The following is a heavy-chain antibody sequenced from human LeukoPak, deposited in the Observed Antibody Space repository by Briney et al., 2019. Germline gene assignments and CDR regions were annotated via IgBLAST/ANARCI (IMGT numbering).Heavy chain of an antibody. J-gene: IGHJ4*02. CDR3: ARARDFDY. Sequence: GGSLRLSCAVSGFAVSGNFMNWVRQAPGKGLEWVSVIHTGGSTFYADSVKGRFIISRDNSKNTLHLQMNKLRVDDTAVYYCARARDFDYWGQGTLVTVSS. CDR2: IHTGGST. V-gene: IGHV3-66*01. CDR1: GFAVSGNF.